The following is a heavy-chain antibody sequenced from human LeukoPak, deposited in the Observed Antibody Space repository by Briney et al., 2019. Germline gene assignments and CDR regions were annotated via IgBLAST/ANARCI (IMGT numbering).Heavy chain of an antibody. J-gene: IGHJ6*03. Sequence: SETLSLTCTVSGGSISSSSYYWGWIRQPPGKGLEWIGSIYYSGSTYYNPSLKSRVTISVDTSKNQFSLKLSSVTAADTAVYYCARDKGIAAARSDYYYYYMDVWGKGTTVTVSS. D-gene: IGHD6-13*01. CDR2: IYYSGST. V-gene: IGHV4-39*07. CDR1: GGSISSSSYY. CDR3: ARDKGIAAARSDYYYYYMDV.